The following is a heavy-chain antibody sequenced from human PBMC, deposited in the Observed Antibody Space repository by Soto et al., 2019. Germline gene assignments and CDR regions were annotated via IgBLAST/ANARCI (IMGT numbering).Heavy chain of an antibody. CDR3: AKDPWGCGERICYGMDV. V-gene: IGHV3-30*18. CDR2: ISSKGSTE. CDR1: GFTFRNYG. D-gene: IGHD2-21*01. Sequence: QVQLVESGGRVGQPGGSLRLSCAASGFTFRNYGMHWVRQAPGKGLEWVAVISSKGSTELYADSVKGRFTISRDNSRNTLDLQMNGLRPENSAVYYCAKDPWGCGERICYGMDVWGQGTTVIVSS. J-gene: IGHJ6*02.